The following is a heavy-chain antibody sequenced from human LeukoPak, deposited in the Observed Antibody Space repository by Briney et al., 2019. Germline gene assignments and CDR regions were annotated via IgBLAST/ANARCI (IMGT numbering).Heavy chain of an antibody. V-gene: IGHV4-39*01. Sequence: PSETLSLTCTVSGGSISSSSYYWGWIRQPPGKGLEWIGCIYYSGSTYYNPSLKSRVTISVDTSKNHFSLKLSSVTAADTAVYYCARHHRKGAAGGDYWGQGTLVTVSS. CDR2: IYYSGST. CDR1: GGSISSSSYY. J-gene: IGHJ4*02. D-gene: IGHD6-13*01. CDR3: ARHHRKGAAGGDY.